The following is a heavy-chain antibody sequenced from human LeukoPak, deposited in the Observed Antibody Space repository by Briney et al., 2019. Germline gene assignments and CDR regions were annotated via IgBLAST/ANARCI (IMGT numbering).Heavy chain of an antibody. Sequence: GGSLRLSCTVSGFSVSTSGMSWVRRAQGKGLQTISAISVDGESAYYADSVKGRFTISRDNSKNTLYLQMNSLRVEDTAVYYCAQGYSSGWYPHWGQGSLVSVSS. D-gene: IGHD6-19*01. J-gene: IGHJ4*02. CDR3: AQGYSSGWYPH. CDR1: GFSVSTSG. CDR2: ISVDGESA. V-gene: IGHV3-23*01.